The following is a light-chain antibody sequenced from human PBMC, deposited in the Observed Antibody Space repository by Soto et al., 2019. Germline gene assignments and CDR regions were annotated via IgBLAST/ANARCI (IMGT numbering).Light chain of an antibody. CDR3: QQYNNWPRT. CDR1: QSVSSN. CDR2: GAS. J-gene: IGKJ1*01. V-gene: IGKV3-15*01. Sequence: EIVMTQSPATLSVSPGERATLSCRASQSVSSNLAWYQQKAGQAPRLLIYGASTRATGVPASFSGSGSGTEFTLTISSLQSEDFAVYYCQQYNNWPRTFGQGTKVEIK.